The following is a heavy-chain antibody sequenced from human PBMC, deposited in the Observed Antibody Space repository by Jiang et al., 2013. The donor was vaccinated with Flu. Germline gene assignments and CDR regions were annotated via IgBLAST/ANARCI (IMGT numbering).Heavy chain of an antibody. CDR2: IIPTLGIA. J-gene: IGHJ3*02. V-gene: IGHV1-69*02. D-gene: IGHD2-2*01. Sequence: PGQGLEWMGRIIPTLGIANYAQKFQGRVTITADKSTSTAYMELSSLRSEDTAVYYCALRGLLSGDAFDIWGQGTMVTVSS. CDR3: ALRGLLSGDAFDI.